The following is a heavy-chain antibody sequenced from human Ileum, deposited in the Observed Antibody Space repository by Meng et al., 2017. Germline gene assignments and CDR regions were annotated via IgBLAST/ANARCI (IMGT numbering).Heavy chain of an antibody. V-gene: IGHV4-59*08. CDR2: TYYSGTP. J-gene: IGHJ4*02. CDR3: ARGKAIPDF. Sequence: QVQLQVSGPGLVKPSETLSLTCTVSGGSISGSYWSWTRQFPGKGLEWIGYTYYSGTPNYNPSLRGRVTMSVDTSRAQFSLKLTSVTAADTAIYYGARGKAIPDFWGQGTLVTVSS. D-gene: IGHD2-2*02. CDR1: GGSISGSY.